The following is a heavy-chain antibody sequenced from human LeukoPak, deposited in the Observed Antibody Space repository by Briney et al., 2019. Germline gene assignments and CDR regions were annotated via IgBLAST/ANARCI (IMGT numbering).Heavy chain of an antibody. J-gene: IGHJ1*01. Sequence: PGGSLRLXCAASGFTFSDYSMNWDRQAPGKGLEWVSSISRSSRHVYYAGSVKGRFTISRDNAKNSLYLQMNSLRAEDMAVYFCVRDLMGSGSTTAYLHHWGQGTLVTVSS. V-gene: IGHV3-21*01. CDR2: ISRSSRHV. CDR3: VRDLMGSGSTTAYLHH. CDR1: GFTFSDYS. D-gene: IGHD1-1*01.